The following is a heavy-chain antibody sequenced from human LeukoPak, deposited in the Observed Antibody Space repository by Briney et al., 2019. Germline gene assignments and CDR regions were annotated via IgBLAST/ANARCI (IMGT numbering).Heavy chain of an antibody. CDR2: ISFDGSNQ. V-gene: IGHV3-30*18. J-gene: IGHJ6*02. CDR1: GFTFSSFG. Sequence: LRLSCAASGFTFSSFGMHWVRQAPGQGLEWVAVISFDGSNQYYADSVKGRFTIYRDNFKNTLYLQMNSLRAEDTAVYYCAKNGGPHGMDVWGQGTTVTVSS. CDR3: AKNGGPHGMDV. D-gene: IGHD3-16*01.